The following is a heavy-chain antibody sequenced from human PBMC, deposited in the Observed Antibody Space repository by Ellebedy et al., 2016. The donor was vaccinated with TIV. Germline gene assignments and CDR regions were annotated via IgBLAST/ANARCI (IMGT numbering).Heavy chain of an antibody. CDR1: GFIFSDYA. Sequence: GESLKISCATSGFIFSDYAISWVRQPPGKGLEWVSTISGRGESTFAADSVTGRFTISSDFSKRTVYLQMNSLRVEDTAVYFCATRGHSIGWFADWGQGTLVTVSS. V-gene: IGHV3-23*01. CDR3: ATRGHSIGWFAD. CDR2: ISGRGEST. D-gene: IGHD3-22*01. J-gene: IGHJ5*02.